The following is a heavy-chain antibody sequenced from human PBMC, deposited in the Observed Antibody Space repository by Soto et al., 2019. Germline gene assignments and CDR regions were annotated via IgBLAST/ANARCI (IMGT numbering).Heavy chain of an antibody. Sequence: QVQLVESGGGVVQPGRSLRLSCAASGFTFSSYAMHWVRQAPGKGLEWVAVISYDGSNKYYADSVKGRFTISRDNSKNPLYLQMNSLRAEDTAVYYCARDRTHGDGMDVWGQGTTVTVSS. V-gene: IGHV3-30-3*01. J-gene: IGHJ6*02. CDR2: ISYDGSNK. CDR3: ARDRTHGDGMDV. CDR1: GFTFSSYA.